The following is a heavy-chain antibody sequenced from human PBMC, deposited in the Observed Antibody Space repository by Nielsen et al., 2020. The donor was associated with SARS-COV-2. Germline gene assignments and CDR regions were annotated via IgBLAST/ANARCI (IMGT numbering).Heavy chain of an antibody. V-gene: IGHV3-66*01. D-gene: IGHD5-24*01. CDR3: AREGRKLPLDY. CDR2: IYTDGST. J-gene: IGHJ4*02. Sequence: GGSLRLSCGASGFTISSSFMSWVRQAAGKGLDWVSVIYTDGSTSHADSVKGRFTISRDNSKNTLYLQMNSLRAEDTAVCYCAREGRKLPLDYWGQGTLVTVSS. CDR1: GFTISSSF.